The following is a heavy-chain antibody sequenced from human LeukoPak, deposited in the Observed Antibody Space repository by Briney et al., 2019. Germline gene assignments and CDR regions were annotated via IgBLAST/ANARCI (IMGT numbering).Heavy chain of an antibody. V-gene: IGHV3-21*01. CDR3: AREGCSSTSCHLFDY. CDR1: GFTFSSYS. CDR2: ISSSSSYI. D-gene: IGHD2-2*01. Sequence: KSGGSLRLSCAASGFTFSSYSMNWVRQAPGKGLEWVSSISSSSSYIYYADSVKGRFTISRDNAKNSLYLQMNSLRAEDTAVYYCAREGCSSTSCHLFDYWGQGTLVTVSS. J-gene: IGHJ4*02.